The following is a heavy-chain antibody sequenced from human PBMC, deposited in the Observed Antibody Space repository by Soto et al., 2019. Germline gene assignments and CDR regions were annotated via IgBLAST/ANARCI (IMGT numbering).Heavy chain of an antibody. D-gene: IGHD3-16*02. CDR1: GFTVSRNY. CDR2: SYSGGTT. CDR3: ARVIDAYSNYGMDV. Sequence: PGGSLRLSCAASGFTVSRNYVSWVRQAPGKGLAWVSLSYSGGTTDYADSVKGRFTISRDNSKNTLYLQMNSLRAEDTAVYYCARVIDAYSNYGMDVWGQGTTVTVSS. V-gene: IGHV3-53*01. J-gene: IGHJ6*02.